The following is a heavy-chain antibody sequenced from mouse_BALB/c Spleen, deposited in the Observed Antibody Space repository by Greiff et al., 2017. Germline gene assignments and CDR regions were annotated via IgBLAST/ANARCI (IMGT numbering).Heavy chain of an antibody. D-gene: IGHD2-4*01. Sequence: EVKLVESGGGLVKPGGSLKLSCAASGFTFSSYAMSWVRQSPEKRLEWVAEISSGGSYTYDPDTVTGRFTISRDNANNTLYLEMSSLRSEDTAVYYCASESDYGYWYFDVWGAGTTVTVSS. J-gene: IGHJ1*01. V-gene: IGHV5-9-4*01. CDR1: GFTFSSYA. CDR3: ASESDYGYWYFDV. CDR2: ISSGGSYT.